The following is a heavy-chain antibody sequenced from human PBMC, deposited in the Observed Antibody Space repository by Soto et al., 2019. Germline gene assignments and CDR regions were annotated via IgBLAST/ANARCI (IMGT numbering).Heavy chain of an antibody. Sequence: SETLSLTCTVSGGSISSSSYYWGWIRQPPGKGLEWIGSIYYSGSTYYNPSLKSRVTISVDTSKNQFSLKLSSVTAADTAVYYCARLVRVVGATTGLDYWGQGTLVTVSS. J-gene: IGHJ4*02. D-gene: IGHD1-26*01. CDR1: GGSISSSSYY. CDR2: IYYSGST. V-gene: IGHV4-39*01. CDR3: ARLVRVVGATTGLDY.